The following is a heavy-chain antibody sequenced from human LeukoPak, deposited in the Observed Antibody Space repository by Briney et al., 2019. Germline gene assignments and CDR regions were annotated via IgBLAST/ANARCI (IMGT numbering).Heavy chain of an antibody. Sequence: GGSLRLSCAASGFTFSSYAMSWVRQAPGKGLEWVSAISGSGGSTYYADSVKGRFTISRDNAKNTLYLQMNSLRAEDTAVYYCARDLYYDSSGCFDYWGQGTLVTVSS. J-gene: IGHJ4*02. D-gene: IGHD3-22*01. CDR2: ISGSGGST. V-gene: IGHV3-23*01. CDR1: GFTFSSYA. CDR3: ARDLYYDSSGCFDY.